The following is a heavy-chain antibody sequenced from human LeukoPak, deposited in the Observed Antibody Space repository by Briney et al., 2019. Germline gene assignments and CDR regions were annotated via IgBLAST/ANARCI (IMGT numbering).Heavy chain of an antibody. CDR2: IRFDGSNK. Sequence: GSLRLSCAASGFTFSSYGMHWVRQAPGKGLEWVAFIRFDGSNKFYADSVKGRFTFSRDNSKNTLYLQMNSLRAEDTALYFCAKDGSSGWSYYFDYWGQGTLVTVSS. D-gene: IGHD6-19*01. J-gene: IGHJ4*02. CDR3: AKDGSSGWSYYFDY. CDR1: GFTFSSYG. V-gene: IGHV3-30*02.